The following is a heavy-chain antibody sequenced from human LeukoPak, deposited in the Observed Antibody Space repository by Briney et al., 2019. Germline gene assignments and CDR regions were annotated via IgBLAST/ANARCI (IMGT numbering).Heavy chain of an antibody. CDR3: ARRDSIAAATGAWFDP. D-gene: IGHD6-13*01. CDR1: GGSLSGYY. Sequence: SETLSLTCAVYGGSLSGYYWSWIRQPPGKGLEWIGEINHSGSTNYNPSLKSRVTISVDTSKNQFSLKLSSVTAADTAVYYCARRDSIAAATGAWFDPWGQGTLVTVSS. V-gene: IGHV4-34*01. CDR2: INHSGST. J-gene: IGHJ5*02.